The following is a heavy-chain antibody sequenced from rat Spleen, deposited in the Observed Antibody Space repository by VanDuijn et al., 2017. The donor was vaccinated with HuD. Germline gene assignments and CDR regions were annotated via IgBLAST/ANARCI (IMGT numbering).Heavy chain of an antibody. CDR2: ISTDGGNT. D-gene: IGHD1-6*01. Sequence: EVQLVESGGGLVQPGRSLKLSCVASGFTFSSYWMYWIRQAPGKGLEWVSSISTDGGNTYYPDSVKGLFTISRDNAENIVYLQMNNLQTEDTAMYFCARGGSGYGLLSYVMDAWGQGASVTVSS. CDR3: ARGGSGYGLLSYVMDA. J-gene: IGHJ4*01. V-gene: IGHV5-58*01. CDR1: GFTFSSYW.